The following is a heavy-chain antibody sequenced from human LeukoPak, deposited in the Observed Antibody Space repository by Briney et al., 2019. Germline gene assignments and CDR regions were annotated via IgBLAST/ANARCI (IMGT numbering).Heavy chain of an antibody. CDR3: ASNYGSGSYYNAHFGY. J-gene: IGHJ4*02. D-gene: IGHD3-10*01. V-gene: IGHV4-34*01. Sequence: AETLSLTCAVYGGSFSGYYWSWLRQPPGKGLEWLGEINHSGSTNYNPSLKSRVTISVDTSKNQFSLKLSSVTAADTAVYYCASNYGSGSYYNAHFGYWGQGTLVTVSS. CDR1: GGSFSGYY. CDR2: INHSGST.